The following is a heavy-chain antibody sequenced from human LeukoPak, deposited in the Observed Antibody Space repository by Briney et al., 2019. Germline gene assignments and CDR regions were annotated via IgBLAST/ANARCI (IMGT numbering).Heavy chain of an antibody. CDR2: INPNSGGT. V-gene: IGHV1-2*02. J-gene: IGHJ5*02. D-gene: IGHD6-19*01. CDR3: ARMVGIWQWLVGRYWFDP. Sequence: ASVKLSCKASGYTFTGYYMHWVRQAPGQGLEWMGWINPNSGGTNYAQKSQGRVTMTRDTSISTAYMELSRLRSDDTAVYYCARMVGIWQWLVGRYWFDPWGQGTLVTVSS. CDR1: GYTFTGYY.